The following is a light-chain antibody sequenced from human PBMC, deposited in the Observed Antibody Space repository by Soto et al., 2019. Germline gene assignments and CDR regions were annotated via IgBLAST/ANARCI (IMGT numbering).Light chain of an antibody. V-gene: IGKV1-39*01. J-gene: IGKJ2*01. CDR2: GAS. CDR1: QSISSY. CDR3: QQSYSSPYT. Sequence: DIQMTQSPSSLSASVGDRVTITCRASQSISSYLNWYQQKPGKAPKLLIYGASSLQRGVPSRFSGSGSGTDFTLTISSLQPEDFATYYCQQSYSSPYTFGQGTKREIK.